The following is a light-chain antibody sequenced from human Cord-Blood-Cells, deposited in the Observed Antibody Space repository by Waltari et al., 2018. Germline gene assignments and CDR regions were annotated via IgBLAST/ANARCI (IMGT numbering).Light chain of an antibody. V-gene: IGLV3-19*01. J-gene: IGLJ2*01. CDR3: NSRDSSGNRV. Sequence: SSELTQDPAVSVALGQTVRITCQGDSLRSYYASWYQQKPGQAPVLVIYGKNNWPSGIPDRFSGSSSGNTASLTITGAQAEDEADYYCNSRDSSGNRVFGGGTKLTVL. CDR2: GKN. CDR1: SLRSYY.